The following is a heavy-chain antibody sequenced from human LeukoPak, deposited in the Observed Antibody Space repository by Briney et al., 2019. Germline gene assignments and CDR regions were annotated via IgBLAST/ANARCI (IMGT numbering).Heavy chain of an antibody. V-gene: IGHV3-11*01. CDR3: AREGGAYHLDY. Sequence: GGSLRLSCAASGFTFRDYYMSWIRQAPGKGLEWISYISSSDITRYYADSVKGRFTVSRDNTKNSLFLQMDGLRAEDTAVYYCAREGGAYHLDYWGQGTLVTVSS. J-gene: IGHJ4*02. CDR1: GFTFRDYY. D-gene: IGHD1-26*01. CDR2: ISSSDITR.